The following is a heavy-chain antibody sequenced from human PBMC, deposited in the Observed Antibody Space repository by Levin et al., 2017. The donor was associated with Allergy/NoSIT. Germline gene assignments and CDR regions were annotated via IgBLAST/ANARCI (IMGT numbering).Heavy chain of an antibody. Sequence: SETLSLTCSVSGDSISSGTHFWGWVRQPPGQGLEWIASISHGGNTYQNPSLKSRVTISVDPSETQLSLSLHSLVAADTAVYYCARSQMGAAAPHYFGLWGRGTLVTVS. D-gene: IGHD5-24*01. V-gene: IGHV4-39*07. J-gene: IGHJ4*02. CDR3: ARSQMGAAAPHYFGL. CDR1: GDSISSGTHF. CDR2: ISHGGNT.